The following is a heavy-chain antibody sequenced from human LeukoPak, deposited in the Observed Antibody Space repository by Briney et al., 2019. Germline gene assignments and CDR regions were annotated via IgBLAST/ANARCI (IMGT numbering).Heavy chain of an antibody. CDR1: GYTFTNYG. V-gene: IGHV1-18*04. D-gene: IGHD2-8*02. CDR3: VREESGGYFDY. CDR2: ISANNGET. Sequence: ASVKVSCKASGYTFTNYGISWVRQAPGQGLEWMAWISANNGETRYAQNLQGRVTMTTDTSTSTAYMELRSLRSEDTAVYHCVREESGGYFDYWGQGTLVTVSS. J-gene: IGHJ4*02.